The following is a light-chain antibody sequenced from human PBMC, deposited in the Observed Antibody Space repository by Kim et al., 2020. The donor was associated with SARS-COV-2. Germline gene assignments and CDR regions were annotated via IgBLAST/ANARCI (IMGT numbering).Light chain of an antibody. CDR3: CSYINNTFDVV. CDR1: SSDVGNHNR. J-gene: IGLJ2*01. V-gene: IGLV2-18*02. Sequence: QSALTKPPSVSGSPGQSVTISCTGSSSDVGNHNRVSWYQQPPGTVPKLVLYEVTNRPSGVPDRFSGSKSGNTASLTISGLQAEDEADYYCCSYINNTFDVVFGGGTQLTVL. CDR2: EVT.